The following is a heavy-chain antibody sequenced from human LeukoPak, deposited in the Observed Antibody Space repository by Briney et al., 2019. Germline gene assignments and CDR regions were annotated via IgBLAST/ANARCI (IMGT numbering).Heavy chain of an antibody. D-gene: IGHD3-10*01. CDR1: GFTFSSYP. CDR3: AKECDYSPGHKFDL. J-gene: IGHJ4*02. V-gene: IGHV3-30*07. CDR2: ISFDGNDE. Sequence: GRSLRLSCAASGFTFSSYPMHWVRQAPGKGLEWVAVISFDGNDEYYEDSVKGRFTISGDTSRTTLYLQMNGLRAEDTAVYYCAKECDYSPGHKFDLWGQGTLVTVSS.